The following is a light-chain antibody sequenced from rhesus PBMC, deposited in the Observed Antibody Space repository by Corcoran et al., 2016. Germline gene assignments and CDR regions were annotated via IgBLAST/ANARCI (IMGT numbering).Light chain of an antibody. CDR2: KAS. J-gene: IGKJ3*01. V-gene: IGKV1-74*01. CDR1: ENVNNH. CDR3: QHGNATPFP. Sequence: DIQMTQSPSSLSASVGDRVTITCRASENVNNHLNWYQQKPGKAPKLLIYKASNWTSGVQSRFSGSGARTVYTFPISSLQPEDVTTSYCQHGNATPFPFGPGTKLDIK.